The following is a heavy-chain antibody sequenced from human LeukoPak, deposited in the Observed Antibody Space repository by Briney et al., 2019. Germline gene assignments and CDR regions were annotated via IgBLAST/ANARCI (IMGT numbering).Heavy chain of an antibody. Sequence: PSETLSLTCTVSGGSISSYYWSWIRQPPGKGLEWIGYIYYSGSTNYNPSLKSRVTISVDTSKNQFSLKLSSVTAADTAVYYCARASYSSGWFDYWGQGTPVTVSS. CDR2: IYYSGST. CDR3: ARASYSSGWFDY. V-gene: IGHV4-59*01. D-gene: IGHD6-19*01. J-gene: IGHJ4*02. CDR1: GGSISSYY.